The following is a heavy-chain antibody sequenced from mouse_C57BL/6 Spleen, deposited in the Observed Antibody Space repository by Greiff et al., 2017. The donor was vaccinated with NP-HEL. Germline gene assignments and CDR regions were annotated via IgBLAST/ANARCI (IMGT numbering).Heavy chain of an antibody. CDR2: IYPGSGST. Sequence: QVQLQQPGAELVKPGASVKMSCKASGYTFTSYWITWVKQRPGQGLEWIGDIYPGSGSTNYNEKFKSKATLTVDTSSSTAYMQLSSLTSEDSAVYYCAVSLYDPTPFDYWGQGTTLTVSS. V-gene: IGHV1-55*01. CDR1: GYTFTSYW. D-gene: IGHD2-3*01. CDR3: AVSLYDPTPFDY. J-gene: IGHJ2*01.